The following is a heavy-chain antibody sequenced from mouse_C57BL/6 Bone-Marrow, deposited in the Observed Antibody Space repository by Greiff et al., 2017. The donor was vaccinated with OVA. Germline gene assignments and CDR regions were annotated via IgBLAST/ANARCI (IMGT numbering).Heavy chain of an antibody. CDR2: ISSGGDYI. Sequence: DVQLVESGEGLVKPGGSLKLSCAASGFTFSSYAMSWVRQTPEKRLEWVAYISSGGDYIYYADTVKGRFTISRDNARNTLYLQMSSLKSEDTAMYYCTSYYYGSSYYAMDYWGQGTSVTVSS. V-gene: IGHV5-9-1*02. J-gene: IGHJ4*01. D-gene: IGHD1-1*01. CDR1: GFTFSSYA. CDR3: TSYYYGSSYYAMDY.